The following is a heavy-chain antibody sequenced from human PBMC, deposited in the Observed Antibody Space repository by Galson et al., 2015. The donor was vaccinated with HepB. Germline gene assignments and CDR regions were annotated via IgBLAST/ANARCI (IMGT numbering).Heavy chain of an antibody. J-gene: IGHJ6*03. D-gene: IGHD6-6*01. Sequence: SVKVSCKASGGTFSSYAISWVRQAPGQGLEWMGGIIPIFGTANYAQKFQGRVTITADESTSTAYMELSSLRSEDTAVYYCARGSDRAARYYYYYMDVWGKGTTVTVSS. V-gene: IGHV1-69*13. CDR1: GGTFSSYA. CDR2: IIPIFGTA. CDR3: ARGSDRAARYYYYYMDV.